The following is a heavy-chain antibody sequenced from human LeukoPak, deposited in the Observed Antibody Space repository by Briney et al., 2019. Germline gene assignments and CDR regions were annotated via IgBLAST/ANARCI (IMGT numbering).Heavy chain of an antibody. CDR3: ARDAFFLEHQGLFDY. J-gene: IGHJ4*02. CDR2: ISYDGSNK. Sequence: GGSLRLSCAASGFTFSSYAMHWVRQAPGKGLEWVAVISYDGSNKYYADSVKGRFAISRDNSKNTLYLQMNSLRAEDTAVYYCARDAFFLEHQGLFDYWGQGTLVTVSS. CDR1: GFTFSSYA. D-gene: IGHD3-3*01. V-gene: IGHV3-30*09.